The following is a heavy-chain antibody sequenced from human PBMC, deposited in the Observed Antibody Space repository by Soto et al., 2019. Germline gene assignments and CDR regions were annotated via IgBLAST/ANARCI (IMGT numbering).Heavy chain of an antibody. D-gene: IGHD1-26*01. CDR1: GYTFTSYG. Sequence: QVQLVQSGAEVKKPGASVKVSCKASGYTFTSYGISWVRQAPGQGLEWMGCISAYNGNTKDAPKLQGRVTMATDTSTSTAYMELSSLRSADTAVYYCARDLGAQLVAYLGQGTPVTVSS. J-gene: IGHJ4*02. V-gene: IGHV1-18*01. CDR3: ARDLGAQLVAY. CDR2: ISAYNGNT.